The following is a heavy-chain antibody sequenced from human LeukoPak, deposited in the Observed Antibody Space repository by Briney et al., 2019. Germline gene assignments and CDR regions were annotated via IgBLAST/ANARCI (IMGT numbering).Heavy chain of an antibody. J-gene: IGHJ5*02. CDR2: INPNSGGT. CDR1: GYTFTSYD. D-gene: IGHD6-19*01. Sequence: GASVKVSCKASGYTFTSYDINWVRQATGQGLEWMGWINPNSGGTNYAQKFQGRVTMTRDTSISTAYMELSRLRSDDTAVYYCARVPLLSSGRINWFDPWGQGTLVTVSS. CDR3: ARVPLLSSGRINWFDP. V-gene: IGHV1-2*02.